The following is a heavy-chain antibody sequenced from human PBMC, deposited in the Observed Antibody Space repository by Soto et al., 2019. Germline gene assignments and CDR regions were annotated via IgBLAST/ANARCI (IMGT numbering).Heavy chain of an antibody. CDR3: ARKCGTAMAYYFDY. J-gene: IGHJ4*02. V-gene: IGHV1-3*01. D-gene: IGHD5-18*01. CDR1: GYTFTSYA. Sequence: QVQLVQSGAEVKKPGASVKVSCKASGYTFTSYAMHWVRQAPGQRLEWMGWINAGNGNTKYSQKFQGRVTITRDTSASTAYMELSSLRSEDTAVYYCARKCGTAMAYYFDYWGQGTLVTVSS. CDR2: INAGNGNT.